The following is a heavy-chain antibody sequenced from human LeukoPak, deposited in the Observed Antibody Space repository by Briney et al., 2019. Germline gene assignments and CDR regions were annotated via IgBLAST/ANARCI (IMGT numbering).Heavy chain of an antibody. CDR3: ARAGSWELQAFDI. CDR2: ISSSSSTI. Sequence: GGSLRLSCAASGFTFSSYSMNWVRRAPGKGLEWVSYISSSSSTIYYADSVKGRFTISRDNAKNSLYLQMNSLRAEDTAVYYCARAGSWELQAFDIWGQGTMVTVSS. D-gene: IGHD1-26*01. J-gene: IGHJ3*02. CDR1: GFTFSSYS. V-gene: IGHV3-48*01.